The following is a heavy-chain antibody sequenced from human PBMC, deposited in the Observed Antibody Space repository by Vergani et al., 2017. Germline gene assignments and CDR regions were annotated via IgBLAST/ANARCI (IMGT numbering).Heavy chain of an antibody. Sequence: QVQLQESGPGLVKPSETLSLTCTVSGGSVSSGSYYWSWIRQPPGKGLEWIGYNYYSGSTNYNPSLKSRVTISVDTSKNQFSLKLSSVTAADTAVYYCARTGLYRRWFDPWGQGTLVTVSS. CDR3: ARTGLYRRWFDP. D-gene: IGHD3-16*02. CDR1: GGSVSSGSYY. V-gene: IGHV4-61*01. J-gene: IGHJ5*02. CDR2: NYYSGST.